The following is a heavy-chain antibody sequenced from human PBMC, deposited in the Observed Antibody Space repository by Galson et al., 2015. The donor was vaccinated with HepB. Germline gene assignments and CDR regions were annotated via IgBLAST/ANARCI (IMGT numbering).Heavy chain of an antibody. D-gene: IGHD4-17*01. V-gene: IGHV3-23*01. J-gene: IGHJ2*01. CDR3: AKLAYGDFDWYFDL. CDR2: ISGSGGST. CDR1: GFTFSSYA. Sequence: SLRLSCAASGFTFSSYAMTWVRQAPGKRLEWVSIISGSGGSTHYADIVKGRFTISRDNSKNTLYLQMNSLRAEDTAVYYCAKLAYGDFDWYFDLWGRGTLVTVSS.